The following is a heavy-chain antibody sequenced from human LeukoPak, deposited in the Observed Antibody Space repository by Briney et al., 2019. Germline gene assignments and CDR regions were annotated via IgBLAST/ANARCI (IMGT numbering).Heavy chain of an antibody. J-gene: IGHJ4*02. Sequence: SETLSLTCTVSGGSISSYYWSWIRQPPGKGLEWIGYIYTSGSTNYNPSLKSRVTISVDTSKNQFSLKLSSVTAADTAVYYCAGRGLHGRGGFDYWGQGTLVTLSS. CDR3: AGRGLHGRGGFDY. D-gene: IGHD2-15*01. V-gene: IGHV4-4*09. CDR2: IYTSGST. CDR1: GGSISSYY.